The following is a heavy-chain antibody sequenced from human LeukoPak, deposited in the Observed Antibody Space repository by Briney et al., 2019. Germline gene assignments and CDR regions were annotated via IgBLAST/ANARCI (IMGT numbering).Heavy chain of an antibody. CDR3: ARYDSSGYYNSGLDY. Sequence: GGSLRLSCASSGFAFSSYSMNWVRQAPGKGLEWVSYISGSGSNIYYADSVKGRFTISRDNAKNSLHLQMNSLRDEDTAVYYCARYDSSGYYNSGLDYWGQGTLVTVSS. D-gene: IGHD3-22*01. CDR2: ISGSGSNI. J-gene: IGHJ4*02. CDR1: GFAFSSYS. V-gene: IGHV3-48*02.